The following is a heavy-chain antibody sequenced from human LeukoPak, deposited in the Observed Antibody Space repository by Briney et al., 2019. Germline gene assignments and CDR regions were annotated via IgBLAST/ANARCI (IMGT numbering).Heavy chain of an antibody. CDR2: ISGSGGST. CDR1: GFTFSSYW. CDR3: ARVAAAGVAEYFQH. J-gene: IGHJ1*01. V-gene: IGHV3-23*01. D-gene: IGHD6-13*01. Sequence: GGSLRLSCAASGFTFSSYWMNWVRQAPGKGLEWVSAISGSGGSTYYADSVKGRFTISRDNSKNTLYLQMNSLRAEDTAVYYCARVAAAGVAEYFQHWGQGTLVTVSS.